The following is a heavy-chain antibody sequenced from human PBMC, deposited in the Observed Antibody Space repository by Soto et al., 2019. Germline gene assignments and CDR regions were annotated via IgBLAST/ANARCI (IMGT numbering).Heavy chain of an antibody. CDR3: ARERAFMVRGVSMGPSDGMDV. D-gene: IGHD3-10*01. Sequence: LSETLSLTCTVSGGSISSGDYYWSWIRQPPGKGLEWIGYIYYSGSTYYNPSLKSRVTISVDTSKNQFSLKLSSVTAADTAVYYCARERAFMVRGVSMGPSDGMDVWGQGTTVTVSS. J-gene: IGHJ6*02. CDR1: GGSISSGDYY. CDR2: IYYSGST. V-gene: IGHV4-30-4*01.